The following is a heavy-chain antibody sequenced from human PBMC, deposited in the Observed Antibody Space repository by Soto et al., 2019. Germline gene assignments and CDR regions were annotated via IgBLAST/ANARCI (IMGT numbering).Heavy chain of an antibody. CDR2: LSRSGGAT. CDR1: GFNTRFYS. V-gene: IGHV3-23*01. CDR3: AKVAPFILGSPF. D-gene: IGHD2-21*01. Sequence: GGSLRLSCTASGFNTRFYSMSWVRQTPGKGLEWVAALSRSGGATYYADSVRGRFTISRGASKNSLFLEMNNLTADDAGVYYCAKVAPFILGSPFWGQGTLVTVSS. J-gene: IGHJ4*02.